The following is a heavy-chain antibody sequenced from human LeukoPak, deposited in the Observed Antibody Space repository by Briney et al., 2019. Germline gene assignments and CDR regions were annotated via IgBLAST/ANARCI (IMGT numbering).Heavy chain of an antibody. V-gene: IGHV3-21*01. Sequence: SGGSLRLSCAASGFTFSSYSMNWVRQAPGKGLEWVSSISSSSSYIYYADSVKGRFTVSRDNSKNTLYLQMNSLRAEDTAVYYCAKEILDCSGGSCYSNFDYWGQGTLVTVSS. CDR1: GFTFSSYS. D-gene: IGHD2-15*01. J-gene: IGHJ4*02. CDR3: AKEILDCSGGSCYSNFDY. CDR2: ISSSSSYI.